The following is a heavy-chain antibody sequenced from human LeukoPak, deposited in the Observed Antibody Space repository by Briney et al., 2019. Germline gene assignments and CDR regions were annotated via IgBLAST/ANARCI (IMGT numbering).Heavy chain of an antibody. CDR3: VRDGEGVAISVNYWFDP. D-gene: IGHD3-10*01. V-gene: IGHV1-8*01. Sequence: ASVKVSCKASGFTFTSYDINWVRQASGQGLEWMGWMNPNTGDTGYAQRFQGRVTMTRDTSISAAYMELRGLRSEDTAIYYCVRDGEGVAISVNYWFDPWGQGTLVTVSS. CDR1: GFTFTSYD. CDR2: MNPNTGDT. J-gene: IGHJ5*02.